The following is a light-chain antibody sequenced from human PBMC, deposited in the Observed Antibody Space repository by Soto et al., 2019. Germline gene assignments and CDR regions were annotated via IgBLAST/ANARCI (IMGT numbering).Light chain of an antibody. V-gene: IGKV3-20*01. Sequence: EIVMTQSPATLSVSPGERATLSCRASQSVSSNLAWYQQKPGQAPRLLIYGASARATGIPARFSGSGSGTDFTLTISRLEPADFAVYYCQQYGSSPWTFGQGTKVDI. CDR1: QSVSSN. CDR2: GAS. J-gene: IGKJ1*01. CDR3: QQYGSSPWT.